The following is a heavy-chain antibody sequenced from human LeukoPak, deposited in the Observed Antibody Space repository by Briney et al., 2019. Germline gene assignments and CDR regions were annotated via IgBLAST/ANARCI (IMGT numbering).Heavy chain of an antibody. D-gene: IGHD2-21*02. Sequence: SETLSLTCTVSGGSISSYYWSWIRQPPGKGLEWIGYIYYSGSTNYNPSLKSRVTISVDTSKNQFSLKLSSVTAADTAVYYCARYVVVTAYFDYWAQGTLVTVSS. CDR1: GGSISSYY. CDR3: ARYVVVTAYFDY. J-gene: IGHJ4*02. CDR2: IYYSGST. V-gene: IGHV4-59*01.